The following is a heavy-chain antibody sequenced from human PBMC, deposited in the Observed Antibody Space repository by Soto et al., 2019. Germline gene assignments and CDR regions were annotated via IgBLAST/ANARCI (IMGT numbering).Heavy chain of an antibody. D-gene: IGHD3-10*01. J-gene: IGHJ4*02. V-gene: IGHV3-66*01. CDR1: GFTVSTNY. CDR3: ARDLGDYFDS. Sequence: DVQLVESGGTLVRPGGSLRLSCAASGFTVSTNYMSWVRQAPGKGLEWVSVLYSDGRTYYADSVTGRFTISRDNSKNTLYLLKNGLRVEDTAVYYCARDLGDYFDSWGQGTLATVSS. CDR2: LYSDGRT.